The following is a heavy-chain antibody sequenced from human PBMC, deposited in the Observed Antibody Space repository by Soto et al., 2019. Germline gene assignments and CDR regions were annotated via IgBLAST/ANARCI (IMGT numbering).Heavy chain of an antibody. CDR2: INHSGST. CDR1: GGSFSGYY. CDR3: ARGDAGGDSSGYSPYYFDF. D-gene: IGHD3-22*01. V-gene: IGHV4-34*01. J-gene: IGHJ4*02. Sequence: QVQLPQWGAGLSKPSETLSLTCADYGGSFSGYYWSWIRQPPGKGLECIGEINHSGSTNYNPSLKSIVIVSVDTSKNHYTLKLSSVAAADTAVYYCARGDAGGDSSGYSPYYFDFWGQGTLVTVSS.